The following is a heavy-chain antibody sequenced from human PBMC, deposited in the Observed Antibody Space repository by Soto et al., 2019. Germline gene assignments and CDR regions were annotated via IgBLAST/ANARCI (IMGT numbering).Heavy chain of an antibody. V-gene: IGHV1-8*01. D-gene: IGHD6-19*01. Sequence: QVHLVQSGAEVKKPGASVKVSCKASGYNFIDYDINWVRQSTGQGLEWMGWMTPNSGNTGYAPKFQGRVTLTRDTSIGAAYMELRSLKSEDTAVYYCARNPYGSGLFDPWGQGTLVTVSS. J-gene: IGHJ5*02. CDR3: ARNPYGSGLFDP. CDR2: MTPNSGNT. CDR1: GYNFIDYD.